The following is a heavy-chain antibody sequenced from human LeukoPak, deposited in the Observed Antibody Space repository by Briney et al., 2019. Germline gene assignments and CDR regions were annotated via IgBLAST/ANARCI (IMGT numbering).Heavy chain of an antibody. Sequence: GGSLRLSCAASGFTLSDYNMHWVRQAPGKGLEWVSYSSNIPTTTFYAESVRGRFTISRDNSKNTLYLQMNSLRAEATAVYYCAKDFPSVKVEMATGSFDYWGQGTLVTVSS. J-gene: IGHJ4*02. D-gene: IGHD5-24*01. CDR1: GFTLSDYN. CDR2: SSNIPTTT. CDR3: AKDFPSVKVEMATGSFDY. V-gene: IGHV3-48*01.